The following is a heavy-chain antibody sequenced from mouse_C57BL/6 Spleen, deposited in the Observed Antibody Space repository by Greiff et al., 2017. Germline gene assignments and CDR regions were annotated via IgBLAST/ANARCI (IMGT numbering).Heavy chain of an antibody. CDR2: IYPGDGDT. CDR1: GYAFSSYW. D-gene: IGHD3-2*02. Sequence: VQLQQSGAELVKPGASVKISCKASGYAFSSYWMNWVKQRPGKGLEWIGQIYPGDGDTNYNGKFKGKATLTAVKSSSTAYMQLSSLTSEDSAVYFCARGSSAYAMDYWGQGTSVTVSS. CDR3: ARGSSAYAMDY. J-gene: IGHJ4*01. V-gene: IGHV1-80*01.